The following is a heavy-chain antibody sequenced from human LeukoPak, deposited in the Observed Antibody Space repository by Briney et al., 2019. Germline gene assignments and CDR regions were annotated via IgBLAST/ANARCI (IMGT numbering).Heavy chain of an antibody. J-gene: IGHJ4*02. CDR3: AKDRGSVAVAGIDY. CDR2: LSGSFGRT. V-gene: IGHV3-23*01. Sequence: GGPLRLLCAASIFPQSTYDMIWVRRARGKALEGVTTLSGSFGRTYYADSVKGRFTISGDNSKNTLYLQMNSLRAEDTALYYCAKDRGSVAVAGIDYWGQGTLVTVSS. CDR1: IFPQSTYD. D-gene: IGHD6-19*01.